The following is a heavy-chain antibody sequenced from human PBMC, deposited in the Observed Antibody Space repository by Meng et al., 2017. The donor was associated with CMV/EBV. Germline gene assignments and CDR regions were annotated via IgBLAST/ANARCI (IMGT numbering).Heavy chain of an antibody. CDR2: TRNKANSYTT. CDR1: GCTFRDHY. J-gene: IGHJ4*02. Sequence: CAASGCTFRDHYMDWVRQAPGKGLEWVGRTRNKANSYTTEYAASVKGRFTVSRDELENSLYLQMNSLKTEDTAVYYCAREVGAFDYWGQGILVTVSS. D-gene: IGHD1-26*01. CDR3: AREVGAFDY. V-gene: IGHV3-72*01.